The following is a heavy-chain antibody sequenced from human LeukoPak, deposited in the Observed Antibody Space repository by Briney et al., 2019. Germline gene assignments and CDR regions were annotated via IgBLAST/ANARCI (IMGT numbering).Heavy chain of an antibody. J-gene: IGHJ4*02. D-gene: IGHD2-21*02. CDR1: GGTFSAYW. CDR2: TNEDGSVK. Sequence: GGSLRLSCAVSGGTFSAYWMAWVRQSPGKGLEWVAETNEDGSVKYYVDSMKGRFTISRDNAKNSLYLQMNSLGAEDTAVYYCAKVPRDSDCYWGQGTLVTVSS. V-gene: IGHV3-7*01. CDR3: AKVPRDSDCY.